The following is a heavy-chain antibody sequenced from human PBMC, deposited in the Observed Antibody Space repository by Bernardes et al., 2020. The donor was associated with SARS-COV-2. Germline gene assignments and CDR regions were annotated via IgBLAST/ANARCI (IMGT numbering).Heavy chain of an antibody. V-gene: IGHV3-72*01. J-gene: IGHJ6*02. CDR3: AGVGVGLRLGESPNGMDV. CDR1: GFTFSDHY. D-gene: IGHD3-16*01. CDR2: SRNKVNSYTT. Sequence: GGSLRLSCAVSGFTFSDHYIDWVRQAPGKGLEWVGRSRNKVNSYTTEYAASVKGRFSISRDDSKNSLYLQMNSLKTEDTALYYCAGVGVGLRLGESPNGMDVWGQGTTVTVSS.